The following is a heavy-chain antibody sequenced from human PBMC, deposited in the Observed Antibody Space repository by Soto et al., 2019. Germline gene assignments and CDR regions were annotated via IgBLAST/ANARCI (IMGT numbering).Heavy chain of an antibody. CDR2: ITGDGGST. CDR1: GFTFSSYA. J-gene: IGHJ6*03. Sequence: QVQLLESGGGVVQPGRSLRLSCAASGFTFSSYAMHWVRQAPGKGLEWVAAITGDGGSTYYADSVKGRFTISRDNSKNTLYLQMNSLRAEDTAVYYCAKEREQVYAFCCVRDDYMDVWGQGTTVTVSS. D-gene: IGHD3-3*01. CDR3: AKEREQVYAFCCVRDDYMDV. V-gene: IGHV3-30*18.